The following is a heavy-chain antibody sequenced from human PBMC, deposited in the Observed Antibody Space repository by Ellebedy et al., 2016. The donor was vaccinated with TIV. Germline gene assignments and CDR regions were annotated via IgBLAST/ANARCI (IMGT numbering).Heavy chain of an antibody. Sequence: PGGSLRLSCAASGFTFNSYSMHWVRQAPGKGLEWVAVISYDGINKYYADSVKGRFTISRDNSKNKVYLQMNSLRAEDTAVYYCVREETFYDTSGYYNYYYYYGMDVWGQGTTVTVSS. CDR2: ISYDGINK. J-gene: IGHJ6*02. D-gene: IGHD3-22*01. CDR1: GFTFNSYS. CDR3: VREETFYDTSGYYNYYYYYGMDV. V-gene: IGHV3-30-3*01.